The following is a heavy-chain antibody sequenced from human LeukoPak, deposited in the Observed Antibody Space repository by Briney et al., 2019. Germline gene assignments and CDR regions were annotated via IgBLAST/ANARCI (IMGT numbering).Heavy chain of an antibody. J-gene: IGHJ6*03. V-gene: IGHV3-21*01. CDR1: GFTFSSYS. CDR2: ISSSSSYI. CDR3: ARDPFVNYYDSSGYRGDYYYYYMDV. Sequence: PGGSLRLSCAASGFTFSSYSMNWVRQAPGKGLEWVSSISSSSSYIYYADSVKGRFTISRDNAKNSLYLQINSLRAEDTAVYYRARDPFVNYYDSSGYRGDYYYYYMDVWGKGTTVTVSS. D-gene: IGHD3-22*01.